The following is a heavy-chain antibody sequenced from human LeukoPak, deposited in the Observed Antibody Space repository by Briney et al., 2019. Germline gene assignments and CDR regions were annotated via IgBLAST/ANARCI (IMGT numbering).Heavy chain of an antibody. J-gene: IGHJ5*02. CDR1: GYTFSDYY. CDR2: INPNSGDT. Sequence: ASAKVSCKASGYTFSDYYMHWVRQAPGQGLEWMGWINPNSGDTDYAQKFQGRVTMTTDASISTAYMELIRLRSDDTAVYYCARETATPDWGIGECFDPWGQGTLVTVSS. D-gene: IGHD3-16*01. V-gene: IGHV1-2*02. CDR3: ARETATPDWGIGECFDP.